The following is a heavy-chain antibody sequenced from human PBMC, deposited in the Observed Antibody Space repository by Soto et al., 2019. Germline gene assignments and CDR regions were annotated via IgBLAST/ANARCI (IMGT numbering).Heavy chain of an antibody. CDR1: GFTFSTFD. CDR3: ARGRSFSYDSTPPPMFDP. D-gene: IGHD3-10*01. Sequence: DVQLVESGGGLVQPGGSLRLSCAGSGFTFSTFDIHWVRQAPGKGLEWVSGIGTLSDTFYAASVQGRFTISRQNAKNSVYLQMNSLRAGETAFYYCARGRSFSYDSTPPPMFDPWGQGTLVTVSS. J-gene: IGHJ5*02. V-gene: IGHV3-13*01. CDR2: IGTLSDT.